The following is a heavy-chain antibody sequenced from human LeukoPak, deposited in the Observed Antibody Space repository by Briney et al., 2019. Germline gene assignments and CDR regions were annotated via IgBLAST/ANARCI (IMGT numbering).Heavy chain of an antibody. D-gene: IGHD6-19*01. CDR1: GFTVRTNY. Sequence: GGSMTLSFAASGFTVRTNYMSWVRQAPAKGLEWVSVIYSADSTYYADSVKGRFTISRDNSKNTLYLQMNSLRAEDTAVYYCATAVAGPPFDSWGQGTLVTVSS. CDR2: IYSADST. V-gene: IGHV3-53*01. J-gene: IGHJ4*02. CDR3: ATAVAGPPFDS.